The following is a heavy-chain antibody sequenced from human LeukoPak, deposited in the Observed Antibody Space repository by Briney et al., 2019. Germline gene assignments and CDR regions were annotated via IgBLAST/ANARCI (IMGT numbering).Heavy chain of an antibody. D-gene: IGHD2-15*01. CDR3: AKSVLTYCGGRCYPWYYFDN. CDR2: ITESGGST. V-gene: IGHV3-23*01. J-gene: IGHJ4*02. Sequence: PGGSLRLSCTTSGFTFSSRDMSWVRQAPGKGLEWVAGITESGGSTYHADSVKGRFIISRDNSNNTLYLHMNSLRAEDTAVYYCAKSVLTYCGGRCYPWYYFDNWGQGALVTVSS. CDR1: GFTFSSRD.